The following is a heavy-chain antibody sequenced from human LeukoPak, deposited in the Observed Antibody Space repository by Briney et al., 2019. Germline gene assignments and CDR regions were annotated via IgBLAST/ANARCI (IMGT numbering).Heavy chain of an antibody. Sequence: GGSLRLSCAVSGFTFSTYWMHWVRQAPGKGLVWVSRINTDGTITNYADSVKGRFTISRDNAKNMLHLQMNSLGADDTAVYYCSRSTFGQYDYWGQGTLVTVSS. V-gene: IGHV3-74*01. CDR3: SRSTFGQYDY. D-gene: IGHD3-16*01. CDR1: GFTFSTYW. CDR2: INTDGTIT. J-gene: IGHJ4*02.